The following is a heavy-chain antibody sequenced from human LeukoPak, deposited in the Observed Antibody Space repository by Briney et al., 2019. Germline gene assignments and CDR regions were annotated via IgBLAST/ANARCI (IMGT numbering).Heavy chain of an antibody. CDR2: IYYSGST. D-gene: IGHD1-26*01. V-gene: IGHV4-39*01. J-gene: IGHJ3*02. CDR3: ARPGGSRREVDAFDI. CDR1: GGSISDSDY. Sequence: SETLSLTCTVSGGSISDSDYWGWVRQPPGKGLEWIGTIYYSGSTYYNPSLKSRVTISVDTSKNQFSLKLSSVTAADTAVYYCARPGGSRREVDAFDIWGQGTMVTVSS.